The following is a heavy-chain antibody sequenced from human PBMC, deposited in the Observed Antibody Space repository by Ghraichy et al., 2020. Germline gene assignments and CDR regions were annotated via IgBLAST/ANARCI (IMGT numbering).Heavy chain of an antibody. CDR3: AISRDGYNYDAYFDY. V-gene: IGHV4-59*01. Sequence: SETLSLTCTVSGGSISSYYWNWIRQPPGKGLEWIGYIYYSGTTNHNPSLKSRVTISLDTSKNQFSLKLSSVTAADTAVYYCAISRDGYNYDAYFDYWGQGTLVTVSS. J-gene: IGHJ4*02. D-gene: IGHD5-24*01. CDR1: GGSISSYY. CDR2: IYYSGTT.